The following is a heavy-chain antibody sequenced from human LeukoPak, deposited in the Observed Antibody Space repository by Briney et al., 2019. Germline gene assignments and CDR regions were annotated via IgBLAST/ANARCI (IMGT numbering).Heavy chain of an antibody. Sequence: PSETLSLTCAVSGYSISSGYYRGWIRQPPGKGLEWIGSIYHSGSTYYNPSLKSRVTKSVDTSKNQFSLKLSSVTAADTAVYYCAKGYGSGIRSDYWGQGTLVTVSS. CDR1: GYSISSGYY. CDR2: IYHSGST. V-gene: IGHV4-38-2*01. J-gene: IGHJ4*02. D-gene: IGHD6-25*01. CDR3: AKGYGSGIRSDY.